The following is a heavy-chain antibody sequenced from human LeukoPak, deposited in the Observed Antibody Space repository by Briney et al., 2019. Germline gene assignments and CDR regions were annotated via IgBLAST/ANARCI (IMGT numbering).Heavy chain of an antibody. CDR3: AKWQYGVGFDS. CDR1: RFTFSSYV. Sequence: GGSLRLSCAASRFTFSSYVMNWVRQAPGKGLEWVSAISGSDDKTYYADSVQGRFTISRDNSKNTLYLQTNSLRAEDTAVYYCAKWQYGVGFDSWGQGTLVTVSS. J-gene: IGHJ4*02. CDR2: ISGSDDKT. D-gene: IGHD3-10*01. V-gene: IGHV3-23*01.